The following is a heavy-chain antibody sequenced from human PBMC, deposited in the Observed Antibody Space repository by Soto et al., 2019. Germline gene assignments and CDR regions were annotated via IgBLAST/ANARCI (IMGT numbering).Heavy chain of an antibody. J-gene: IGHJ3*02. CDR1: GGSISSSSYY. Sequence: PSETLSLTCTVSGGSISSSSYYWGWIRQPPGKGLEWIGSIYYSGSTYYNPSLKSRVTISVDTSKNQFSLKLSSVTAADTAVYYCARHQSLGQLFGVVIIRSGPNDAFDIWGQGTMVTVSS. V-gene: IGHV4-39*01. CDR2: IYYSGST. D-gene: IGHD3-3*01. CDR3: ARHQSLGQLFGVVIIRSGPNDAFDI.